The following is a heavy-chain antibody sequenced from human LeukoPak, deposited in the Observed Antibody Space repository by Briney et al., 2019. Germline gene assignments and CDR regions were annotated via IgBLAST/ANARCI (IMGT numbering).Heavy chain of an antibody. CDR3: ASSSSCYGKIDY. D-gene: IGHD6-13*01. CDR1: GGSISSYY. Sequence: SETLSLTCTVSGGSISSYYWSWIRQPPGKGLEWIGYIYYSGSTNYNPSLKSRVTISVDTSKNQFSLKLSSVTAADTAVYYCASSSSCYGKIDYWGQGTLVTVSS. J-gene: IGHJ4*02. CDR2: IYYSGST. V-gene: IGHV4-59*08.